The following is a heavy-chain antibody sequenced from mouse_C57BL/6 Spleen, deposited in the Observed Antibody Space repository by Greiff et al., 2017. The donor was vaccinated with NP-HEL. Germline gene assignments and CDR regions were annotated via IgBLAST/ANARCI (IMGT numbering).Heavy chain of an antibody. CDR1: GFTFTDYY. CDR2: ISNKANGYTT. CDR3: ARVMVTAYDYDY. D-gene: IGHD2-2*01. Sequence: EVQLVESGGGLVQPGGSLSLSCAASGFTFTDYYMSWVRQPPGKALEWLGFISNKANGYTTDYNVSVKGRFTISRDNSQSILYLQMNALRAEDSDTYYCARVMVTAYDYDYWGQGTTLTVSS. J-gene: IGHJ2*01. V-gene: IGHV7-3*01.